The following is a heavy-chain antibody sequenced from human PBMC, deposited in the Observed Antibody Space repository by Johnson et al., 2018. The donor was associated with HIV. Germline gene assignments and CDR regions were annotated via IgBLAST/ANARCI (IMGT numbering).Heavy chain of an antibody. CDR3: ASGYNDAFDI. D-gene: IGHD5-24*01. Sequence: QVQLVESGGVVVQPGGSLRLSCETSRFTFDDYAMHWVRQAPGKGLEWVAAISYDGSNKYYADSVKGRFTISSDHAKNSLYLQMNSLRSEDTAVYYCASGYNDAFDIWGQGTMVTVSS. CDR2: ISYDGSNK. CDR1: RFTFDDYA. J-gene: IGHJ3*02. V-gene: IGHV3-30*03.